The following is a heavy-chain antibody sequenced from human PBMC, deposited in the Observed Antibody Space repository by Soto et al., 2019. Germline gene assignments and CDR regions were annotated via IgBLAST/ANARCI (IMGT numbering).Heavy chain of an antibody. J-gene: IGHJ4*02. D-gene: IGHD1-7*01. Sequence: EVQLVESGGNLVQPGGSLRLSCAGSGFTFSDYYIDWVRQAPGKGLEWVGRSRDKGNSYSTDYGASVRGRSTVSRDGSKTSLSLQMTSLETGDTALYYCVRSMPGTTAFDYWGRGTRVTVSS. CDR2: SRDKGNSYST. CDR1: GFTFSDYY. V-gene: IGHV3-72*01. CDR3: VRSMPGTTAFDY.